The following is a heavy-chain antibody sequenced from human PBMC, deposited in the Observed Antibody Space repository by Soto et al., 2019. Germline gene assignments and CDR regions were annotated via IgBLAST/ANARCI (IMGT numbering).Heavy chain of an antibody. CDR3: AKRTSMSGNYYFDY. Sequence: GGSLRLSCAASGFTFSSYWMHWVRQAPGKGLVWVARINSDGSSISYADSVKGRFTISRDNAKNTLYLQMNSLRAEDTAVYYCAKRTSMSGNYYFDYWGQGSLVTVSS. CDR2: INSDGSSI. J-gene: IGHJ4*02. V-gene: IGHV3-74*01. D-gene: IGHD3-10*01. CDR1: GFTFSSYW.